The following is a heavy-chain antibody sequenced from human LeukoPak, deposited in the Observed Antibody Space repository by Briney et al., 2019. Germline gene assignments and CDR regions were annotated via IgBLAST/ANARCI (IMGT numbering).Heavy chain of an antibody. J-gene: IGHJ6*03. V-gene: IGHV3-30*04. CDR2: ISYDGSNK. D-gene: IGHD2-15*01. Sequence: GGSLRLSCAASGFTFSSYAMHWVRQAPGKGLEWVAVISYDGSNKYYADSVKGRFTISRDNSKNTLYLQMNSLRAEDMAVYYCARGSRFYGYCSGGSCSLEGYMDVWGKGTTVTVSS. CDR1: GFTFSSYA. CDR3: ARGSRFYGYCSGGSCSLEGYMDV.